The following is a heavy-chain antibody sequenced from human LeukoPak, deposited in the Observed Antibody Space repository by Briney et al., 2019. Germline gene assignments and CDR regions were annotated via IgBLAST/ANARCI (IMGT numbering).Heavy chain of an antibody. CDR2: IYPGDSDT. D-gene: IGHD6-13*01. J-gene: IGHJ4*02. CDR1: GYSFTSYW. V-gene: IGHV5-51*01. Sequence: GEPLKISCKGSGYSFTSYWIGWVRQMPGKGLEWMGIIYPGDSDTRYSPSFQGQVTISVDKSVTTAYLQWSSLQASDTAMYYCARPIAAAGTDLGYWGQGTLVTVSS. CDR3: ARPIAAAGTDLGY.